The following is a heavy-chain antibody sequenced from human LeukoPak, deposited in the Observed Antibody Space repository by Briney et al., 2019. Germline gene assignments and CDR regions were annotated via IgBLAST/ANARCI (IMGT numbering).Heavy chain of an antibody. J-gene: IGHJ4*02. CDR3: ATIKRGSIFGYFDF. CDR2: LFDSVNT. CDR1: VGSISIHY. V-gene: IGHV4-59*11. Sequence: SETLSLTGIFFVGSISIHYWGWIGKPPGKGLGGFAYLFDSVNTKDNPSLQSRLTLSADTSKNQFSLRLSSVTAADTAVYYCATIKRGSIFGYFDFWGQGIKVTVSS. D-gene: IGHD5-18*01.